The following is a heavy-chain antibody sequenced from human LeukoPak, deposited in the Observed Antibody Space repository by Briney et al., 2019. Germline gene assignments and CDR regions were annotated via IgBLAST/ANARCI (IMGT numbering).Heavy chain of an antibody. CDR1: GYTFTSYV. J-gene: IGHJ4*02. Sequence: ASVKVSCKASGYTFTSYVISWVRQAPGQGLEWMGWISAYNGNTNYAQKLQGRVTMTTDTSTSAAYMELRSLRSDDTAVYYCARTVITMVRGVIRIDYWGQGTLVTVSS. D-gene: IGHD3-10*01. CDR2: ISAYNGNT. CDR3: ARTVITMVRGVIRIDY. V-gene: IGHV1-18*01.